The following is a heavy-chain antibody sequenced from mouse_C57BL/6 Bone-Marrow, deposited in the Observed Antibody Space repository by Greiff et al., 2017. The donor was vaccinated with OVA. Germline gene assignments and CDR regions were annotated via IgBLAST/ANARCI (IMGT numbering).Heavy chain of an antibody. Sequence: ESGPGLVKPSQSLSLTCSVTGYSITSGYYWNWIRQFPGNKLEWMGYISYDGSNNYNPSLKNRISITRDTSKNQFFLKLNSVTTEDTATYYCARLDSSGYPWFAYWGQGTLVTVSA. CDR2: ISYDGSN. CDR1: GYSITSGYY. D-gene: IGHD3-2*02. V-gene: IGHV3-6*01. J-gene: IGHJ3*01. CDR3: ARLDSSGYPWFAY.